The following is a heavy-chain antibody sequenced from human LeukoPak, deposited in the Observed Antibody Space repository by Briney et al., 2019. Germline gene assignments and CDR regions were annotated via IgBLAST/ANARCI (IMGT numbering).Heavy chain of an antibody. CDR1: GVTFSSYV. CDR3: AKELDSSGYFDY. Sequence: GRSLRLSCAASGVTFSSYVMHWVRQAPGKGLEWVAVIWYDGSNKYYADSVKGRFTISRDNSKNTLYLQMNSLRAEDTAVYYCAKELDSSGYFDYWGQGTLVTVSS. V-gene: IGHV3-33*06. CDR2: IWYDGSNK. J-gene: IGHJ4*02. D-gene: IGHD3-22*01.